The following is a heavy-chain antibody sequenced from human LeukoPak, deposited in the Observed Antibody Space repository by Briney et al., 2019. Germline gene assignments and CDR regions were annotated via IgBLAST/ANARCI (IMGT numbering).Heavy chain of an antibody. D-gene: IGHD1-26*01. CDR2: ISSSSSTI. Sequence: GGSLRLSCAASGFSFSSYSMNWVRQAPGKGLEWVSYISSSSSTIFYADSVKGRFTISRDNARDSLYLQMHSLRDEDTAVYYCARAWYSWGYYFDYWGQGALVTVSS. V-gene: IGHV3-48*02. J-gene: IGHJ4*02. CDR3: ARAWYSWGYYFDY. CDR1: GFSFSSYS.